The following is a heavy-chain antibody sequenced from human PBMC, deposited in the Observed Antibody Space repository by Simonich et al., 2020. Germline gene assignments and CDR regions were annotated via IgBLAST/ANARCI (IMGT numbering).Heavy chain of an antibody. J-gene: IGHJ4*02. CDR1: GYTFTSYD. Sequence: QVQLVQSGAEVKKPGASVKVSCKASGYTFTSYDINWVRQATGQGLEWMGWMNPNRGNTGYAQKVQGRGTITRNTTISTAYMELCSLRSENTAVYYCARGRGGMSRGYVDYWGQGTLVTVSS. D-gene: IGHD2-15*01. V-gene: IGHV1-8*03. CDR3: ARGRGGMSRGYVDY. CDR2: MNPNRGNT.